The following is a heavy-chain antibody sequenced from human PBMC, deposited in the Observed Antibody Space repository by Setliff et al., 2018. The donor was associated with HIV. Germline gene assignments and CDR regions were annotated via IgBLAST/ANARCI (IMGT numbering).Heavy chain of an antibody. CDR2: IYHSRNT. Sequence: SETLSLTCTVSGYSISNDYYWGWIRQPPGKVLEWRASIYHSRNTYYNPFLKIRVTISVDTSKNQFSLRLSSVTAADTAVYYCARGFWMYYYDSSGYYYFDYWGQGTLVTVSS. J-gene: IGHJ4*02. CDR3: ARGFWMYYYDSSGYYYFDY. V-gene: IGHV4-38-2*02. CDR1: GYSISNDYY. D-gene: IGHD3-22*01.